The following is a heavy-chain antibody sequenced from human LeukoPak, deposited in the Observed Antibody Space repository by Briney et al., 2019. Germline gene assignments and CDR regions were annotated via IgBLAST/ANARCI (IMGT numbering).Heavy chain of an antibody. CDR1: GFTFSSYG. D-gene: IGHD3-10*02. V-gene: IGHV3-23*01. CDR3: AELGITMIGGV. J-gene: IGHJ6*04. CDR2: ISGSGGST. Sequence: GGSLRLSCAAPGFTFSSYGMSWVRQAPGKGLEWVSAISGSGGSTYYADSVKGRFTISRDNAKNSLYLQMNSLRAEDTAVYYCAELGITMIGGVWGKGTTVTIPS.